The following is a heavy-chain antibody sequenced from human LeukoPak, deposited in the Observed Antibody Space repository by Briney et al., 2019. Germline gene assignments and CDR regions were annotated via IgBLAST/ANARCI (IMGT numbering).Heavy chain of an antibody. CDR2: IYYSGST. Sequence: PSETLSLTCTVSGGSISSYYWSWIRQPPGKGLEWIGYIYYSGSTNYNPSLKSRVTISVDTSKNQFSLKLSSVTAADTAVYYCARAAVVVPAASRALYYFDYWGQGTLVTVSS. CDR3: ARAAVVVPAASRALYYFDY. V-gene: IGHV4-59*01. D-gene: IGHD2-2*01. J-gene: IGHJ4*02. CDR1: GGSISSYY.